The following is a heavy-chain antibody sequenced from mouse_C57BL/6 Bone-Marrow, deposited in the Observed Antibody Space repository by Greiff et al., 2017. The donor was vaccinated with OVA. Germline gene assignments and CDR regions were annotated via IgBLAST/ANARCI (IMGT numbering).Heavy chain of an antibody. D-gene: IGHD2-5*01. V-gene: IGHV5-2*01. J-gene: IGHJ4*01. CDR1: EYEFPSHD. CDR3: YSNHYYAMDY. Sequence: LEESGGGLVQPGESLKLSCESNEYEFPSHDMSWVRKTPEKRLELVAAINSDGGSTYYPDTMERRFIISRDNTKKTLYLQMSSLRSEDTALYPYYSNHYYAMDYWGQGTSVTVSS. CDR2: INSDGGST.